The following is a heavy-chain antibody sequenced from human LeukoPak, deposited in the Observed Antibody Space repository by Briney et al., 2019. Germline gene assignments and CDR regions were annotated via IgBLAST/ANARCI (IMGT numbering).Heavy chain of an antibody. Sequence: SETLSLTCTVSGGSISSSSYYWGWIRQPPGKGLEWIRSIYYSERTYYNPSLKSRVTISVDTSKNQFSLKLSSVTAADTAVYYCARVERYESILDAFDIWGRGTMVTVSS. V-gene: IGHV4-39*07. CDR1: GGSISSSSYY. D-gene: IGHD2-21*01. CDR2: IYYSERT. CDR3: ARVERYESILDAFDI. J-gene: IGHJ3*02.